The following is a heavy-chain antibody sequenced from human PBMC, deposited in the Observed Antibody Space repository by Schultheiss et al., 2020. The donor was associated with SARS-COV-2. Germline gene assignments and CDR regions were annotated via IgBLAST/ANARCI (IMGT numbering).Heavy chain of an antibody. CDR1: GFTFSSYW. D-gene: IGHD5-12*01. CDR3: ARNLVNWDSGYDSPLPDEDY. J-gene: IGHJ4*02. CDR2: ISSDGSST. Sequence: GESLKISCAASGFTFSSYWMHWVRQAPGKGLVWVSRISSDGSSTSYADSVKGRFTISRDNAKNSLYLQMNSLRAEDTAMYYCARNLVNWDSGYDSPLPDEDYWGQGTLVTVSS. V-gene: IGHV3-74*01.